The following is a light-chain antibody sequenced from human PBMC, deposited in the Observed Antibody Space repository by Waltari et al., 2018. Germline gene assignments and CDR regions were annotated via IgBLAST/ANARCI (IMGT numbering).Light chain of an antibody. CDR2: GAS. V-gene: IGKV3-15*01. CDR3: QQYNNWPLT. Sequence: EIVMTQSPATLSVSPGARATLSCRASQRFSSNLAWYQQKPGQAPRLLIYGASTRATGIPARFSGSGSGTEFTLTISSLQSEDFAVYYCQQYNNWPLTFGPGTKVDIK. CDR1: QRFSSN. J-gene: IGKJ3*01.